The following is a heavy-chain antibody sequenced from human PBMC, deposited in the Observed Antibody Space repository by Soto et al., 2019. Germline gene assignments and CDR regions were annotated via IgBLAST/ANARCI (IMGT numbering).Heavy chain of an antibody. Sequence: EVQLVESGGGLIQPGGSLRLSCAASGFSVSSNYMSWVRQAPGTGLEWVSIIYSDGSTYYADAAKGRFTISRDNFKNTVYLQMNSLRAEDTPVYYCARTKVESGAVDAFDIWGQGTMVTVSS. CDR2: IYSDGST. V-gene: IGHV3-53*01. CDR3: ARTKVESGAVDAFDI. D-gene: IGHD3-3*01. CDR1: GFSVSSNY. J-gene: IGHJ3*02.